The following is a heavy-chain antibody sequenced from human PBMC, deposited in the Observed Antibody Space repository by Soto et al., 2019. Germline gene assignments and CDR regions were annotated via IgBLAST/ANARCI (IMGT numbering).Heavy chain of an antibody. CDR3: AKDEAPRGGSYFDY. V-gene: IGHV3-23*01. D-gene: IGHD3-10*01. CDR2: ISGSGGST. J-gene: IGHJ4*02. Sequence: GGSLRLSCAASGFTFSSYAMSWVRQAPGKGLDWVSAISGSGGSTFYADSVKGRFAISRDNSKNTLYLQMNSLRAEDTAVYYCAKDEAPRGGSYFDYWGRGTLVTVSS. CDR1: GFTFSSYA.